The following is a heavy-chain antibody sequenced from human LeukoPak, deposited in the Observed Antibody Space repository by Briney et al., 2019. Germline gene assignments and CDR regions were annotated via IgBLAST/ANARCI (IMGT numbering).Heavy chain of an antibody. Sequence: PSETLSLTCTVSGGSISSFYWSWIRQPAGKGLEWIGSIYHSGSTYYNPSLKSRVTISVDTSKNQFSLKLSSVTAADTAVYYCARQVKPVNYDFWSEGYYYMDVWGKGTTVTVSS. V-gene: IGHV4-4*07. J-gene: IGHJ6*03. D-gene: IGHD3-3*01. CDR2: IYHSGST. CDR3: ARQVKPVNYDFWSEGYYYMDV. CDR1: GGSISSFY.